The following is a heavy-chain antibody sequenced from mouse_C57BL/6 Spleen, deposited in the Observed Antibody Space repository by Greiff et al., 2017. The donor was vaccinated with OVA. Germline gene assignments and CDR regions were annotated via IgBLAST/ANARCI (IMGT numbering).Heavy chain of an antibody. CDR1: GYTFTSYW. D-gene: IGHD3-2*02. CDR2: IHPSDSDT. J-gene: IGHJ3*01. Sequence: VQLQQPGAELVKPGASVKVSCKASGYTFTSYWMHWVKQRPGQGLEWIGRIHPSDSDTNYNQQFTGKATLTVDKSSSTAYMQLSSLTSADAAVYSCAITAQRFAYWGQGTLVTVSA. CDR3: AITAQRFAY. V-gene: IGHV1-74*01.